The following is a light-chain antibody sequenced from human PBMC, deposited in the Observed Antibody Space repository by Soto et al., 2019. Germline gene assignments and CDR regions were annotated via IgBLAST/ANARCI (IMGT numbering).Light chain of an antibody. CDR3: SSYTSTTTPPYV. V-gene: IGLV2-14*01. J-gene: IGLJ1*01. CDR1: SSDIGAYNY. CDR2: EVI. Sequence: QSVLTQPASVSGSPGQSITISCTGTSSDIGAYNYVSWYRQHPGKAPKLMIYEVINRPSGVSNRFSGSKSGNTASLTISGLHPEEGADYSCSSYTSTTTPPYVFGPGTKLT.